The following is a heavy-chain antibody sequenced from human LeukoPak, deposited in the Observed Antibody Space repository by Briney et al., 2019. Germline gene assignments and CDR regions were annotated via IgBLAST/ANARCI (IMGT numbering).Heavy chain of an antibody. CDR1: GFTFSSYG. V-gene: IGHV3-30*12. Sequence: QAGGSLRLSCVASGFTFSSYGMHWVRQAPGRGLEWVAAIAYDGSSKYYADSVKGRFTISRDNTKKSLYLQVNSLRAEDTAVYYCARDPAPSSSWGLDYWGQGTLVTVSS. J-gene: IGHJ4*02. CDR2: IAYDGSSK. CDR3: ARDPAPSSSWGLDY. D-gene: IGHD6-13*01.